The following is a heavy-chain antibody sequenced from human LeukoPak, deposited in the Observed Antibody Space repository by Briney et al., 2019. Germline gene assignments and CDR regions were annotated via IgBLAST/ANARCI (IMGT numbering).Heavy chain of an antibody. D-gene: IGHD3-22*01. J-gene: IGHJ4*02. CDR2: ISGSGGST. Sequence: GGSLRLSCAASGFTFSSYAMSWVRQAPGKGLEWVSAISGSGGSTYYADSVKGRFTISRDNSKNTLYLQMNSLRAEDTAVYYCAKVGLTYYYDSSGYYHDYWGQGTLVTVSS. V-gene: IGHV3-23*01. CDR1: GFTFSSYA. CDR3: AKVGLTYYYDSSGYYHDY.